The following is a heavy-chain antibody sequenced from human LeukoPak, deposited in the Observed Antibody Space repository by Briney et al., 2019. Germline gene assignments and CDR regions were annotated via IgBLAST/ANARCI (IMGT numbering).Heavy chain of an antibody. V-gene: IGHV3-21*01. CDR1: GFAVSSNH. D-gene: IGHD3-10*01. J-gene: IGHJ4*02. CDR3: ARGKGLWIGELEIDY. CDR2: ISSSSSYI. Sequence: GGSLRLSCAASGFAVSSNHMNWVRQAPGKGLEWVSSISSSSSYIYYADSVKGRFTISRDNAKNSLYLQMNSLRAEDTAVFYCARGKGLWIGELEIDYWGQGTLVTVSS.